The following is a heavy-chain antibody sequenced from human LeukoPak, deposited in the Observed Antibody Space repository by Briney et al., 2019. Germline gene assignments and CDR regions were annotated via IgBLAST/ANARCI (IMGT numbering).Heavy chain of an antibody. CDR2: ISGSGDST. CDR3: AKDLQLVSCADY. Sequence: PGGSLRLSCAASGFTFSNYAMSWVREAPGKGLEWVSLISGSGDSTYYTDSVKGRFAISRDNSKNTLYLQMNSLRAEDTAVYYCAKDLQLVSCADYWGQGTLVTVSS. J-gene: IGHJ4*02. V-gene: IGHV3-23*01. CDR1: GFTFSNYA. D-gene: IGHD1-1*01.